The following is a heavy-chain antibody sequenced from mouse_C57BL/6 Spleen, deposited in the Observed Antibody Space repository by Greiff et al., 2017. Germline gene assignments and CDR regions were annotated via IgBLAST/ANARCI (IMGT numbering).Heavy chain of an antibody. CDR1: GYTFTSYW. Sequence: QVQLQQPGAELVRPGSSVKLSCTASGYTFTSYWMHWVKQRPIQGLEWIGNIDPSDSETHYNQKFKDKATLTVDKSSSTAYMQLSSLTSEDSAVYYCARKNGNYYFDYWGQGTTLTVSS. J-gene: IGHJ2*01. D-gene: IGHD2-1*01. CDR2: IDPSDSET. V-gene: IGHV1-52*01. CDR3: ARKNGNYYFDY.